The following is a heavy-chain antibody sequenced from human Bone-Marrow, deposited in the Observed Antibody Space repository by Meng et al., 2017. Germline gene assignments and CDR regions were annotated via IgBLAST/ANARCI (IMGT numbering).Heavy chain of an antibody. CDR3: ARESFEWAQYDY. CDR1: GGSISSYY. V-gene: IGHV4-59*01. Sequence: SETLSLTCTVSGGSISSYYWSWIRQPPGKGLEWIGYIYYSGSTNYNPSLKSRVTISVDTSKNQFSLKLSSVTAADTAVYYCARESFEWAQYDYWGQGTLVTGAS. CDR2: IYYSGST. J-gene: IGHJ4*02. D-gene: IGHD3-3*01.